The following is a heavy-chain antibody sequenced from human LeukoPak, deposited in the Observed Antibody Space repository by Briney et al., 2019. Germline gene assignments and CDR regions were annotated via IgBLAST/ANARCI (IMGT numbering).Heavy chain of an antibody. Sequence: PGGSLRLSCAAFGFTLSGYWVHWVRQAPGKGLEWVSAISGSGGSTYYADSVKGRFTISRDNAKNSLYLQMNSLRAEDTAVYYCARTPNVLLWFGESPPDYWGQGTLVTVSS. CDR3: ARTPNVLLWFGESPPDY. CDR1: GFTLSGYW. CDR2: ISGSGGST. D-gene: IGHD3-10*01. V-gene: IGHV3-11*04. J-gene: IGHJ4*02.